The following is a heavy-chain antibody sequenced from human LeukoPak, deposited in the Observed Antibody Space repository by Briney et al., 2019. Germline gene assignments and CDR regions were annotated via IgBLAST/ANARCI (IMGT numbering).Heavy chain of an antibody. CDR1: GFTFSSHW. V-gene: IGHV3-7*01. Sequence: GGSLRLSCAASGFTFSSHWMSWVRQAPGKGLEWVASIKEDGGQQYYVDSVKGRFTISRDNAKNSLYLQMDSLRAEDTAVYYCVRGGGTYVNWGQGTPVTVSS. CDR3: VRGGGTYVN. J-gene: IGHJ4*02. D-gene: IGHD1-26*01. CDR2: IKEDGGQQ.